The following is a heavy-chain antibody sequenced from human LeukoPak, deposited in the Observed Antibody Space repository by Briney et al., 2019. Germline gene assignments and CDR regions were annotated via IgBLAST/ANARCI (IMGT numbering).Heavy chain of an antibody. V-gene: IGHV4-39*01. J-gene: IGHJ4*02. CDR1: GGSIRSSYYY. CDR2: IYDSGST. Sequence: SETLSLTCTVSGGSIRSSYYYWGWIRQPPGKGLEWIGSIYDSGSTYYNPSLKSRVTISVDTSKNQFSLKPSSVTAADTAVYYCARREGSSGYYWGQGTLVTVSS. CDR3: ARREGSSGYY. D-gene: IGHD3-22*01.